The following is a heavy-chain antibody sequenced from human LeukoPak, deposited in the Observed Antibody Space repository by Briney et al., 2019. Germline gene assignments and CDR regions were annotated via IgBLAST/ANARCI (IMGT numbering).Heavy chain of an antibody. J-gene: IGHJ6*03. V-gene: IGHV3-30*02. Sequence: GGSLRLSCAASGFTFSSYGMHWVRQAPGKGLEWVAFIRYDGSNKYYADSVKGRFTISRDNSKNTLYLQMHTLRVEDTAVYYCGTPQSPSRGFYMDVWGKGTTVTVSS. CDR1: GFTFSSYG. CDR2: IRYDGSNK. CDR3: GTPQSPSRGFYMDV.